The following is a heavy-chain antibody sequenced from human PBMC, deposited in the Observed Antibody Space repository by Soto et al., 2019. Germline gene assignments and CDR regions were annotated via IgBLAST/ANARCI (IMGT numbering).Heavy chain of an antibody. CDR2: ISWNSGSI. CDR3: AKDMHYDILTVCVDV. CDR1: GFTFDDYA. J-gene: IGHJ6*04. Sequence: GGSLRLSCAASGFTFDDYAMHWVRQAPGKGLEWVSGISWNSGSIGYADSVKGRFTISRDNAKNSLYLQMNSLRAEDTALYYCAKDMHYDILTVCVDVWGKGTTVTVSS. V-gene: IGHV3-9*01. D-gene: IGHD3-9*01.